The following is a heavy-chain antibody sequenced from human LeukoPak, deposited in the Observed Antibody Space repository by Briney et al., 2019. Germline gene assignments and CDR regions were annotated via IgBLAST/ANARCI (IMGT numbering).Heavy chain of an antibody. J-gene: IGHJ2*01. D-gene: IGHD3-9*01. CDR2: IKQDGDEK. V-gene: IGHV3-7*03. CDR1: GFTLSGYW. Sequence: GGSLRLSCAASGFTLSGYWMSWVRRAPGKGLEWVANIKQDGDEKYYVDSVKGRFTISRDNAKNSAYLQMNSLRTEDTAVYYCAKGGRYFDWFPLGDFDFWGRGTLVTVSS. CDR3: AKGGRYFDWFPLGDFDF.